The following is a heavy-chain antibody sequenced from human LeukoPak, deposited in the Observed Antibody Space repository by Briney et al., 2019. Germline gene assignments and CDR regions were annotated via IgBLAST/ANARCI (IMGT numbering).Heavy chain of an antibody. CDR3: ARDVGGYDSSGYLPGNFDY. D-gene: IGHD3-22*01. CDR2: IYHSGST. Sequence: PSETLSLTCTVSGGSISSGGYYWSWIRQPPGKGLEWIGYIYHSGSTYYDPSLKSRVTISVDRSKNQFSLKLSSVTAADTAVYYCARDVGGYDSSGYLPGNFDYWGQGTLVTVSS. J-gene: IGHJ4*02. V-gene: IGHV4-30-2*01. CDR1: GGSISSGGYY.